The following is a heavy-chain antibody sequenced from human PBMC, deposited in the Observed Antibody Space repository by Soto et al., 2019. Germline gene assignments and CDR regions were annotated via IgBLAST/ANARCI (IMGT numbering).Heavy chain of an antibody. CDR3: AKDLFSMVRGASYYSYGMDV. Sequence: SXRLSFAASGFTFCDYAMSWFRQAPRKGLEWVGFIRSKPYDGTTEYAASAKGRFTISRDDSKSIAYLQMNILKTEDTAVYYCAKDLFSMVRGASYYSYGMDVWGQGNTVTVSS. CDR1: GFTFCDYA. V-gene: IGHV3-49*03. J-gene: IGHJ6*02. D-gene: IGHD3-10*01. CDR2: IRSKPYDGTT.